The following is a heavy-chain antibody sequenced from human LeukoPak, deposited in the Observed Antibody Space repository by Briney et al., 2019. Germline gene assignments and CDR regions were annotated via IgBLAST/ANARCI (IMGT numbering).Heavy chain of an antibody. D-gene: IGHD3-3*02. CDR3: ARLRRSRLAEFDY. V-gene: IGHV4-39*07. CDR1: GGSISSSSYY. J-gene: IGHJ4*02. CDR2: ISYSGST. Sequence: PSETLSLTCTVSGGSISSSSYYWGWIRQPPGKGLEWIGSISYSGSTYYNPSLKSRVTISVDTSKNQFSLKLSSLTAADTAVYYCARLRRSRLAEFDYWGQGTLVTVSS.